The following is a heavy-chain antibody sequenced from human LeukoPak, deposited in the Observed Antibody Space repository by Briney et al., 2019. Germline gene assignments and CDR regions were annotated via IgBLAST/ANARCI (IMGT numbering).Heavy chain of an antibody. Sequence: ASVKVSCKASGYTFTSYDINWVRQATGQGLEWMGWMNPNSGNTGYAQKFQGRVTMTRNTSISTAYMELSSLRSEDTAVYYCARTALSHCRGGRCYSYSLVYWGQGTLVTVS. J-gene: IGHJ4*02. CDR1: GYTFTSYD. V-gene: IGHV1-8*01. CDR2: MNPNSGNT. D-gene: IGHD2-15*01. CDR3: ARTALSHCRGGRCYSYSLVY.